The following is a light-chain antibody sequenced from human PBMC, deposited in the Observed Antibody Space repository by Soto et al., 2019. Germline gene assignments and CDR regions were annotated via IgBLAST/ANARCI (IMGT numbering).Light chain of an antibody. CDR2: AAS. V-gene: IGKV1-12*01. CDR1: QGISSW. CDR3: QQDNSSPLT. Sequence: IQMTQPSSSLYASVGDRVTITCRASQGISSWLAWYQQTQGKPPKILIYAASSLQSGVPSRFSGSRSGTDFTLPVSRLQPEDVATYYCQQDNSSPLTFGGGTKVDIK. J-gene: IGKJ4*01.